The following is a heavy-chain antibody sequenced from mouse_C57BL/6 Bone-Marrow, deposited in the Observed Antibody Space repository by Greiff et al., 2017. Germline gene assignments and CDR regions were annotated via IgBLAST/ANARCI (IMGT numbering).Heavy chain of an antibody. CDR1: GYTFTSYW. CDR3: ARSAYDIRRGFYYAMDY. Sequence: VQLQQPGAELVKPGASVKMSCKASGYTFTSYWITWVKQRPGQGLGWIGDIYPGSGSTNYNEKFKSKATLTVDTSSSTAYMQLSSLTSEDSAVYYCARSAYDIRRGFYYAMDYWGQGTSVTVSS. D-gene: IGHD2-3*01. J-gene: IGHJ4*01. CDR2: IYPGSGST. V-gene: IGHV1-55*01.